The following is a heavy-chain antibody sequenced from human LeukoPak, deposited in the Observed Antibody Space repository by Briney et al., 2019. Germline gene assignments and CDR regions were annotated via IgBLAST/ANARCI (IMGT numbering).Heavy chain of an antibody. CDR2: SSPYNGKT. CDR3: ARGGIDIVTVPVSNWFDP. CDR1: GGTFSGYA. J-gene: IGHJ5*02. Sequence: GSSVKVSCKASGGTFSGYAISWVRQAPGQGLEWMGWSSPYNGKTNYAQKFQGRVTMTTDTSTNTAYMELRSLRSDDTAVYYCARGGIDIVTVPVSNWFDPWGQGTLVTVSS. V-gene: IGHV1-18*01. D-gene: IGHD2/OR15-2a*01.